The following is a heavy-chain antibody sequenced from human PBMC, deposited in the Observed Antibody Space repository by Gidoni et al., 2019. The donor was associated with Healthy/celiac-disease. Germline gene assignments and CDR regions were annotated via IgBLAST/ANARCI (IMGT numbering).Heavy chain of an antibody. V-gene: IGHV3-7*01. CDR2: IKQDGSEK. CDR1: GFPFSSYW. Sequence: EVQLVESGGGLVQSGGSLRISCAASGFPFSSYWMSWVRQAPGKGLEGVANIKQDGSEKYYVDSVKGRFTISRDNAKNSLYRQMNSLRAEDTAVYYCARVNGVAAAGTGWFDPWGQGTLVTVSS. J-gene: IGHJ5*02. CDR3: ARVNGVAAAGTGWFDP. D-gene: IGHD6-13*01.